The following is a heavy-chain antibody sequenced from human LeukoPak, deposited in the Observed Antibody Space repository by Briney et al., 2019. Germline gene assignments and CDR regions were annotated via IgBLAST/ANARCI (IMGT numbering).Heavy chain of an antibody. V-gene: IGHV3-7*01. CDR2: IKQDGSEK. CDR3: ARDRPRPKLEWLLVSNLPNWFDP. Sequence: GGSLRLSCAASGFTFSSYWMSWVRQAPGKGLEWVANIKQDGSEKYYVDSVKGRFTISRDNAKNSLYLQMSSLRAEDTAVYYCARDRPRPKLEWLLVSNLPNWFDPWGQGTLVTVSS. D-gene: IGHD3-3*01. J-gene: IGHJ5*02. CDR1: GFTFSSYW.